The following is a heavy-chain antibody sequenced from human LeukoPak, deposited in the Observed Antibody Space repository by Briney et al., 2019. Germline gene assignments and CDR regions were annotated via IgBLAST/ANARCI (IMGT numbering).Heavy chain of an antibody. CDR3: VIRPPFPTVRGVSVDY. Sequence: GRSLRLSCAASGFTFSSYGMHWARQAPGKGLEWVAVIWYDGSNKYYADSVKGRFTVSRDNSKNTLYLQMHSLRAEDSAVYYCVIRPPFPTVRGVSVDYWGQGTLVTVSS. V-gene: IGHV3-33*01. CDR2: IWYDGSNK. CDR1: GFTFSSYG. D-gene: IGHD3-10*01. J-gene: IGHJ4*02.